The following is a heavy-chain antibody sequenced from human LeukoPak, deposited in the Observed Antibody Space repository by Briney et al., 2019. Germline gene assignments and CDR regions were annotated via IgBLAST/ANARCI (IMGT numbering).Heavy chain of an antibody. V-gene: IGHV4-4*07. D-gene: IGHD6-13*01. CDR2: IYTNENT. Sequence: SETLSLTCTVSGGSISTYYWSWIRQPAGQGLEWIGRIYTNENTNYNPPLRSRVTMSVDTSKNQFSLQLNSVTAADTAVYYCARAAAAAGGQYFDNWGQGTLVAVSS. CDR3: ARAAAAAGGQYFDN. CDR1: GGSISTYY. J-gene: IGHJ4*02.